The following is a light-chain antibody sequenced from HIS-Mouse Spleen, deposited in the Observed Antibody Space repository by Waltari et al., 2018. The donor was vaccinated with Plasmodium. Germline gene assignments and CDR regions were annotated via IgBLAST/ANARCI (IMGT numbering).Light chain of an antibody. CDR3: QQRSNWPPFT. J-gene: IGKJ5*01. Sequence: EIVLTQSPATLSLSPGERATLSCRASQSVSSYLAWYQQKPGQAPRLLIYYASNRATGIPARFCGSGSGTDFTLTISCLEPEDFAVYYCQQRSNWPPFTFGQGTRLEIK. CDR2: YAS. CDR1: QSVSSY. V-gene: IGKV3-11*01.